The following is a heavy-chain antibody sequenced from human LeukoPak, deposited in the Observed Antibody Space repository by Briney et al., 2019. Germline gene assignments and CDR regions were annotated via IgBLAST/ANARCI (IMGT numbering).Heavy chain of an antibody. CDR1: GFTFSSYG. D-gene: IGHD3-22*01. Sequence: GRSLRLSCAASGFTFSSYGMHWVRQAPGKGLEWVSYISSSGSTKYYADSVKGRFTISRDNAKNSLYLQMSSLRAEDTAVYYCARAFYDSSGYYPGSFDYWGQGTLVTVSS. V-gene: IGHV3-48*01. CDR3: ARAFYDSSGYYPGSFDY. CDR2: ISSSGSTK. J-gene: IGHJ4*02.